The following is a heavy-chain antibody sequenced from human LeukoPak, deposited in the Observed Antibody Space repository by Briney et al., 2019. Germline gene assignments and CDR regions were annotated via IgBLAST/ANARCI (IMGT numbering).Heavy chain of an antibody. CDR2: ISGSGGST. CDR1: GFTFSSYA. CDR3: AKDTRRVRGNCFDY. V-gene: IGHV3-23*01. D-gene: IGHD3-10*01. J-gene: IGHJ4*02. Sequence: GGSLRLSCAASGFTFSSYAMSWVRQAPGKGLEWVSAISGSGGSTYYADSVKGRFTISRDNSKNTLYLQMDSLRAEDTAVYYCAKDTRRVRGNCFDYWGQGTLVTVSS.